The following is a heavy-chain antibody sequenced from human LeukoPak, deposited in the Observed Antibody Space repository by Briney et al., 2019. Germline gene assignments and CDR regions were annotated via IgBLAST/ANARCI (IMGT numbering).Heavy chain of an antibody. Sequence: PGRSLRLSCAASGFTFSSYSMNWVRQAPGKGLEWVSYISSSSSTIYYADSVKGRFTISRDNAKNSLYLQMNSLRAEDTAVYYCARDWYRTPGGWGQGTLVTVSS. CDR1: GFTFSSYS. CDR2: ISSSSSTI. D-gene: IGHD1-26*01. J-gene: IGHJ4*02. CDR3: ARDWYRTPGG. V-gene: IGHV3-48*01.